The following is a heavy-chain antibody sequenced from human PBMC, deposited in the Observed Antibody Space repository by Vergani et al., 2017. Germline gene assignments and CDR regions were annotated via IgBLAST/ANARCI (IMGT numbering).Heavy chain of an antibody. Sequence: QLQLQESGPGLVKPSETLSLTCTVSGGSISSSSYYWGWIRQPPGKGLEWIGSIYYSGSTYYNPSLKRRVTISVDTSKNQFSQKLSCVTAADTAVYYCARRPGRGEFGDYFDYWGQGTLVTVSS. CDR3: ARRPGRGEFGDYFDY. CDR1: GGSISSSSYY. V-gene: IGHV4-39*01. D-gene: IGHD3-10*01. J-gene: IGHJ4*02. CDR2: IYYSGST.